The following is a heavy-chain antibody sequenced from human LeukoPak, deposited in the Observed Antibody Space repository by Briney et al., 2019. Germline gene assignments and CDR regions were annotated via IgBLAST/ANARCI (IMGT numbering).Heavy chain of an antibody. CDR1: GFTFSDYY. J-gene: IGHJ4*02. Sequence: TGGSLRLSCAASGFTFSDYYMSWIRQAPGKGLEWVSYISSSGSTIYYADSVKGRFTISRDNAKNSLYLQMNSLRAEDTAVYYCASQYDFWSGYYDYWGQGTLVTVSS. V-gene: IGHV3-11*01. D-gene: IGHD3-3*01. CDR3: ASQYDFWSGYYDY. CDR2: ISSSGSTI.